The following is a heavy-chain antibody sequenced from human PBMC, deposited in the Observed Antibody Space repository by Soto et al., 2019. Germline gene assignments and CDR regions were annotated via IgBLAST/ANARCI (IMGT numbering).Heavy chain of an antibody. CDR2: ISTSSSYK. J-gene: IGHJ4*02. Sequence: PGGSLRLSCAASGFTFSSYSMNWVRQAPGKGLEWVSSISTSSSYKYYADSVKGRFTISRDNAKNSLYLQMNSLRAEDTAVYYCARGVDYTAMTPAHFDYWGQGTLVTVSS. CDR1: GFTFSSYS. CDR3: ARGVDYTAMTPAHFDY. D-gene: IGHD5-18*01. V-gene: IGHV3-21*01.